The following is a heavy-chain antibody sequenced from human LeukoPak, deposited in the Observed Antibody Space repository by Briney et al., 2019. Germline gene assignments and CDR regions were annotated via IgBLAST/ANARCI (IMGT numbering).Heavy chain of an antibody. CDR2: INPSGGST. V-gene: IGHV1-46*03. D-gene: IGHD2-8*01. CDR1: GYTFTSYY. J-gene: IGHJ6*03. CDR3: ASPIYCTNGVCSPGGYYHMDV. Sequence: ASVKVSCKASGYTFTSYYMHWVRQAPGQGLEWMGIINPSGGSTSYAQKFQGRVTMTRDTSTSTVYMELSSLRSEDTAVYYCASPIYCTNGVCSPGGYYHMDVWGKGTTVTVSS.